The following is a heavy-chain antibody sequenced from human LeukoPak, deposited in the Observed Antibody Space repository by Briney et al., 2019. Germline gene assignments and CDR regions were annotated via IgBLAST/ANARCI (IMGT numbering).Heavy chain of an antibody. J-gene: IGHJ4*02. Sequence: VSVKVSCKATGYTFISYEINWVRQATGQGPEWMGWMNPQSGNTGYAQKFQGRVTMTGDTSINTAYMELSSLTSEDTAVYYCARGQVVYSFHTSGYFDYWGQGTLVTVSS. D-gene: IGHD3-3*01. CDR2: MNPQSGNT. CDR1: GYTFISYE. V-gene: IGHV1-8*01. CDR3: ARGQVVYSFHTSGYFDY.